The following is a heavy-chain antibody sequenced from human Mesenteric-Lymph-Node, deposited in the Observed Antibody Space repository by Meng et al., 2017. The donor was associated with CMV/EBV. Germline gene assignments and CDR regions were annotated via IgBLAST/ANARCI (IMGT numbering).Heavy chain of an antibody. CDR2: INSDGSST. D-gene: IGHD5-18*01. V-gene: IGHV3-74*01. J-gene: IGHJ3*01. CDR1: GFTFSGYW. CDR3: ARDGYSYGLGAFDV. Sequence: GESLKISCAASGFTFSGYWMHWVRQAPGKGLVWVSRINSDGSSTSYADSVKGRFTIFRDNAKNTLYLQMDSLRAEDTAVYYCARDGYSYGLGAFDVWGQGTVVTVSS.